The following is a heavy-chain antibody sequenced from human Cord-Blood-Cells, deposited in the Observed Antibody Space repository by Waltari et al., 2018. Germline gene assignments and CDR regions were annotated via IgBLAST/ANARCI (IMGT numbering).Heavy chain of an antibody. D-gene: IGHD3-10*01. CDR3: ARHYGSGSYSNWFDP. Sequence: QVQLQQWGAGLLKPSETLSLTCAVYGGSFSGYYWSWIRQPPGKGLEWIGEINHSGRTNYNPALKSRVTISVDTSKNQFSLKLSSVTAADTAVYYCARHYGSGSYSNWFDPWGQGTLVTVSS. V-gene: IGHV4-34*01. CDR2: INHSGRT. J-gene: IGHJ5*02. CDR1: GGSFSGYY.